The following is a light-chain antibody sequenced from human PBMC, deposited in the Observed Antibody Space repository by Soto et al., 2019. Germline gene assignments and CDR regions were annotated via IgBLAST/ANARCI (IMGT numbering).Light chain of an antibody. CDR2: GAS. Sequence: SHSPSTLSAYVGYTVTVTCLASQSVSNNYLAWYQQKPGQAPRLLIYGASNRATGIPDRFSGSGSGTDFTLTISRLEPEDFAVYYCQQYCSSGTFGQGTNVDIK. J-gene: IGKJ1*01. CDR3: QQYCSSGT. V-gene: IGKV3-20*01. CDR1: QSVSNNY.